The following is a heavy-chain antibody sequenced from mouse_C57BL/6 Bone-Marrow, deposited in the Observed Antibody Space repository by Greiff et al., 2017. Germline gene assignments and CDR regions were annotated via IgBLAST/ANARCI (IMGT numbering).Heavy chain of an antibody. V-gene: IGHV1-64*01. CDR1: GYTFTSYW. CDR3: ARYSNFYYAMDY. Sequence: QVQLQQPGAELVKPGASVKLSCKASGYTFTSYWMHWVKQRPGQGLEWIGMIHPNSGSTNYNEKFKRKATLTVDKSSSTAYMQLSSLTSEDSAVYYCARYSNFYYAMDYWGQGTSVTVSS. CDR2: IHPNSGST. D-gene: IGHD2-5*01. J-gene: IGHJ4*01.